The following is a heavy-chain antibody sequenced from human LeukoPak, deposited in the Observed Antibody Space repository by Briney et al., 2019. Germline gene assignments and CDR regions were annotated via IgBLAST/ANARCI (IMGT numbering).Heavy chain of an antibody. V-gene: IGHV4-38-2*02. J-gene: IGHJ4*02. D-gene: IGHD5-18*01. CDR3: ARGRYSYGPFDY. CDR1: GYSISSGYY. CDR2: IYHSGST. Sequence: SETLSLTCTVSGYSISSGYYWGWIRQPPGKGLEWIGSIYHSGSTYYNPSLKSRVTISVDTSKNQFSLKLSSVTAADTAVYYCARGRYSYGPFDYWGQGTLVTVSS.